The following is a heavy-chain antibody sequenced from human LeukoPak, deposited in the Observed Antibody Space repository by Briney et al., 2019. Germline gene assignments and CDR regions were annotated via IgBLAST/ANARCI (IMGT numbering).Heavy chain of an antibody. V-gene: IGHV3-48*02. CDR1: GFTFSSYS. J-gene: IGHJ6*02. Sequence: GGSLRLSCAASGFTFSSYSMNWVRQAPGKGLEWVSYISSSSSTIYYADSVKGRFTISRDNAKNSLYLQMNSLRDEDTAVYYCARVRDYDFWSGYYYYYYGMDVWGQGTTVTVSS. D-gene: IGHD3-3*01. CDR2: ISSSSSTI. CDR3: ARVRDYDFWSGYYYYYYGMDV.